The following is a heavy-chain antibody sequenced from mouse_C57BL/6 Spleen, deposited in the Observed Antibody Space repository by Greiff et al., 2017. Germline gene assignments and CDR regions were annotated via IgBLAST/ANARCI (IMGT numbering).Heavy chain of an antibody. J-gene: IGHJ4*01. CDR3: ARGGYYGNYGGYYAMDY. CDR1: GFSLTSYG. V-gene: IGHV2-2*01. Sequence: QVQLQQSGPGLVQPSQSLSITCTVSGFSLTSYGVHWVRQSPGKGLEWLGVIWSGGSTDYNAAFISRLSISKDNSKSQVFFKMNSLQADDTAIYYCARGGYYGNYGGYYAMDYWGQGTSVTVSS. D-gene: IGHD2-1*01. CDR2: IWSGGST.